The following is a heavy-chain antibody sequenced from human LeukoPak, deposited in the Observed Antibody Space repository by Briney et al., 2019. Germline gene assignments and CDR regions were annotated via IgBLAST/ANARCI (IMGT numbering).Heavy chain of an antibody. J-gene: IGHJ5*02. CDR1: GFTFSDYY. D-gene: IGHD4-17*01. Sequence: GGSLRLSCAASGFTFSDYYMSWIRQAPGKGLEWVSYISSSGSTIYYADSVKGRFTISRDNSKNSLDLQMNRLTAEDTAVYYCARDRSLVDGDYGVWFDAWGQGSLVTVSS. V-gene: IGHV3-11*04. CDR2: ISSSGSTI. CDR3: ARDRSLVDGDYGVWFDA.